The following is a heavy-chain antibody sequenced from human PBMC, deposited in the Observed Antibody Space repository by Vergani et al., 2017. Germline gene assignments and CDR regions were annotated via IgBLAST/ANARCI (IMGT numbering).Heavy chain of an antibody. CDR1: GYTFTNYA. Sequence: QVQLVQSGSGLKKPGASVKVSCRASGYTFTNYALNWVRQAPGQGLEWMGWINSNSGNPTYAQGFKGRFVFSLDSSVSTSYLQINSLQPEDTAVYYCVRTRSGSCTGGSCYSGWFDPWGQGTLVTVSS. J-gene: IGHJ5*02. V-gene: IGHV7-4-1*02. D-gene: IGHD2-15*01. CDR3: VRTRSGSCTGGSCYSGWFDP. CDR2: INSNSGNP.